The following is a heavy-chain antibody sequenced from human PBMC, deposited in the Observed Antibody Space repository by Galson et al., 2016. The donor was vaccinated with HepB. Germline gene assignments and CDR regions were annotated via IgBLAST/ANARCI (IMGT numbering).Heavy chain of an antibody. Sequence: SLRLSCAPSGFTFITYSMNWVRQAPGRGLEWVSSIISSSSFIYYADSVKGRFTISRDNAKTSLYLQMKSLRAEDTAAYYCSREGDPGRQLVRRSSFDYWGQGTLVTVSS. V-gene: IGHV3-21*01. CDR2: IISSSSFI. CDR3: SREGDPGRQLVRRSSFDY. J-gene: IGHJ4*02. D-gene: IGHD6-6*01. CDR1: GFTFITYS.